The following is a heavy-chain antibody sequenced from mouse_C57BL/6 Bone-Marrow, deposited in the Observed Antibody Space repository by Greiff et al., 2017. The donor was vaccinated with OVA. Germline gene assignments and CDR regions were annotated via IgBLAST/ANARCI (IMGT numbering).Heavy chain of an antibody. V-gene: IGHV3-6*01. CDR2: ISYDGSN. CDR3: AKGGIYYDYDDFDY. D-gene: IGHD2-4*01. J-gene: IGHJ2*01. CDR1: GYSITSGYY. Sequence: EVQLVESGPGLVKPSQSLSLTCSVTGYSITSGYYWNWIRQFPGNKLEWMGYISYDGSNNYNPSLKNRISITRDTSKNQFFLKLNSVTTEDTATYYCAKGGIYYDYDDFDYWGQGTTLTVSS.